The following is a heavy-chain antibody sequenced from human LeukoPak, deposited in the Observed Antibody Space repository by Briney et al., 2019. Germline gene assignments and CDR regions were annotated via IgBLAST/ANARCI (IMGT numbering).Heavy chain of an antibody. Sequence: GASVKVSCKASGGTFSSYAISWVRQAPGQGLEWMGRIIPILGIANYAQKFQGRVTMTRNTSISTAYMELSSLRSEDTAVYYCARESGRGEWQWLVQGGYYYGMDVWGQGTTVTVSS. V-gene: IGHV1-69*04. D-gene: IGHD6-19*01. J-gene: IGHJ6*02. CDR1: GGTFSSYA. CDR2: IIPILGIA. CDR3: ARESGRGEWQWLVQGGYYYGMDV.